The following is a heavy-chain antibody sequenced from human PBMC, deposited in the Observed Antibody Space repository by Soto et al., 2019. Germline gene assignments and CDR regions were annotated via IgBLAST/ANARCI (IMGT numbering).Heavy chain of an antibody. CDR3: ARDGPSGVYPY. J-gene: IGHJ4*02. V-gene: IGHV3-7*01. CDR1: GFTFSSYW. CDR2: IKHDEGEK. Sequence: PGGSLRLSCAASGFTFSSYWMSWVRQAPGKGREWVANIKHDEGEKYYVDSVKGRFTISRDNAKNSLYLQMNSLRAADAAVYYCARDGPSGVYPYWGQGTLVTVSS. D-gene: IGHD4-17*01.